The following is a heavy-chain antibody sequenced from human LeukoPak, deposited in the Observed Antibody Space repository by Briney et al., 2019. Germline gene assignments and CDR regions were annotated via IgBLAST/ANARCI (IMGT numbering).Heavy chain of an antibody. D-gene: IGHD3-10*01. Sequence: PSETLSLTCTVSGGSISSGSYYWSWIRQPAGKGLEWIGRIYTSGSTNYNPSLKSRVTISVDTSKNQFSLKLSSVTAADTAVYYCARDGYYGSGSYYKDAFDIWGQGTMVTVSS. CDR2: IYTSGST. J-gene: IGHJ3*02. CDR3: ARDGYYGSGSYYKDAFDI. CDR1: GGSISSGSYY. V-gene: IGHV4-61*02.